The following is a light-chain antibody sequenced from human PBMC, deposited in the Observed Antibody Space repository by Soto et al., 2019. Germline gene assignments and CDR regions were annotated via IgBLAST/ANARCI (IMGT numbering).Light chain of an antibody. CDR3: QQYGSSPGT. V-gene: IGKV3-20*01. J-gene: IGKJ1*01. Sequence: VLTKYTPPLSLSPGESAPLSCSADQSVSGVLGWYQQKPGQAPRLLFFGASIRATGIPDRFSGGGSGTDFTLTISRLEPEDFAVYYCQQYGSSPGTFGQGTKVDI. CDR2: GAS. CDR1: QSVSGV.